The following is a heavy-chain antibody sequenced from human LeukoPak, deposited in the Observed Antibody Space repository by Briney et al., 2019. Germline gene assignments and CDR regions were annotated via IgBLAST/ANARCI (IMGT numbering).Heavy chain of an antibody. V-gene: IGHV7-4-1*02. J-gene: IGHJ5*02. CDR1: GYTFTSYA. Sequence: VSVKVSCKASGYTFTSYAMNWVRQAPGQGLEWMGWINTNTGNPTYAQGFTGRFVFSLDTSVSTAYLQISSLKAEDTAVYYCARLEMATIHNWFDPWGQGTLVTVSS. D-gene: IGHD5-24*01. CDR2: INTNTGNP. CDR3: ARLEMATIHNWFDP.